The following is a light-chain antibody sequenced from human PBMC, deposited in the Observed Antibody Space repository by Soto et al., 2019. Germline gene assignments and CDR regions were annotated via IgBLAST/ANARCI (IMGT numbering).Light chain of an antibody. CDR1: QSVTSSY. J-gene: IGKJ1*01. CDR3: QQYNNWPPST. CDR2: GAS. Sequence: EIVLTQSPGTLSLSPGERATLSCRASQSVTSSYLAWYQQKLGQAPRLLIYGASTRATGIPDRFSGSGSGTDFTLTINSLQSEDVGVYYCQQYNNWPPSTFGQGTKVDNK. V-gene: IGKV3-20*01.